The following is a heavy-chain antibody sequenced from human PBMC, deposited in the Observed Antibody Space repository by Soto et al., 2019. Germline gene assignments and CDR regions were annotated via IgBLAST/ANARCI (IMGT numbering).Heavy chain of an antibody. D-gene: IGHD5-18*01. CDR2: ISYDGSNK. CDR3: AKSSTGRIQLWFYYYYGMDV. J-gene: IGHJ6*02. Sequence: PGGSMRLSCAASGFTFSSYGMHWVRQAPGKGLEWVAVISYDGSNKYYADSVKGRFTISRDNSKNTLYLQMNSLRAEDTAVYYCAKSSTGRIQLWFYYYYGMDVWGQGTTVTVS. CDR1: GFTFSSYG. V-gene: IGHV3-30*18.